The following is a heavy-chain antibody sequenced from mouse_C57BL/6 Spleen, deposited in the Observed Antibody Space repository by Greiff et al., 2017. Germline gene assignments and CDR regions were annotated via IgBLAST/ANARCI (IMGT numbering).Heavy chain of an antibody. CDR3: AREGGARGSFDY. CDR2: IDPSDSYT. V-gene: IGHV1-50*01. CDR1: GYTFTSYW. Sequence: QVQLQQPGAELVKPGASVKLSCKASGYTFTSYWMQWVKQRPGQGLEWIGEIDPSDSYTNYNQKFKGKATLTVDTSSSTAYMQLSSLTSEDSAVYYCAREGGARGSFDYWGQGTTLTVSS. J-gene: IGHJ2*01. D-gene: IGHD1-1*01.